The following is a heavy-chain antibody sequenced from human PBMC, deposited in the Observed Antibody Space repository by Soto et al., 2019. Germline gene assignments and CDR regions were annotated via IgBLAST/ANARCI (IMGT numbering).Heavy chain of an antibody. Sequence: SVKVSCKASGGTFSSYAISWVRQAPGQGLEWMGGIIPIFGTANYAQKFQGRVTITADKSTSTAYMELSSLRSEDTAVYYCARESRYISSSSLPHNIAGTTSYYYYGIDVWSPGTTVTV. CDR3: ARESRYISSSSLPHNIAGTTSYYYYGIDV. V-gene: IGHV1-69*06. CDR2: IIPIFGTA. J-gene: IGHJ6*01. CDR1: GGTFSSYA. D-gene: IGHD6-6*01.